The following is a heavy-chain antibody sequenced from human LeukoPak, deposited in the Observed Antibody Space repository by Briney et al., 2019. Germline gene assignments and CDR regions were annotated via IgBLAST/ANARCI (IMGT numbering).Heavy chain of an antibody. J-gene: IGHJ6*02. CDR3: ARDPRAAGGMDV. CDR1: GFTFSSYG. D-gene: IGHD6-25*01. V-gene: IGHV3-33*01. CDR2: IWYDGSNK. Sequence: PGGSLRLSCAASGFTFSSYGMHWVRQAPGKGLEWVAVIWYDGSNKYYADSVKGRFAISRDNSKNTLYLQMNSLRAEDTAVYYCARDPRAAGGMDVWGQGTTVTVSS.